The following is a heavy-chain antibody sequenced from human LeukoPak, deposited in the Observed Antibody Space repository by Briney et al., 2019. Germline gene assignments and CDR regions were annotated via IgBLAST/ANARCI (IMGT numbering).Heavy chain of an antibody. CDR3: ARVDCSGGSCLFDP. CDR2: IIPILGIA. CDR1: GGTFSSYT. J-gene: IGHJ5*02. Sequence: SVKVSCKASGGTFSSYTISWVRQAPGQGLEWMGRIIPILGIANYAQKFQGRVTITADKSTSTAYMELSSLRSEDTAVYYCARVDCSGGSCLFDPWGQGTLVTVPS. V-gene: IGHV1-69*02. D-gene: IGHD2-15*01.